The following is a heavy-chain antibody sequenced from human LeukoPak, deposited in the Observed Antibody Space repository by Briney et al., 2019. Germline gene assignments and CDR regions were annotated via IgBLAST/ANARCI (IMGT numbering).Heavy chain of an antibody. V-gene: IGHV3-21*01. Sequence: PGGSLRLSCAASGFTFSSYSMNWVRQAPGKGLEWISSISSSSSYIYYADSVKGRFTISRDNAKNSLYLQMNSLRAEDTAVYYCAREGGSYGDVLDYWGQGTLVTVSS. CDR3: AREGGSYGDVLDY. J-gene: IGHJ4*02. CDR2: ISSSSSYI. CDR1: GFTFSSYS. D-gene: IGHD4-17*01.